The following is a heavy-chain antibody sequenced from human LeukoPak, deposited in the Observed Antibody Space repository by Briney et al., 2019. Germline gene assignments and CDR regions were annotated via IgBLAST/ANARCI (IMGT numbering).Heavy chain of an antibody. D-gene: IGHD4-17*01. CDR3: ATVGASHYGDWYFAY. J-gene: IGHJ4*02. Sequence: PSETLSLTCAVSGYSISSDYYWGWIRQPPGKGLEWIGNVDPGGSTYYNPSLKSRATISLDTSKKQFSLKLTSVTAADTAVYYCATVGASHYGDWYFAYWGQGTLVTVSS. CDR2: VDPGGST. V-gene: IGHV4-38-2*01. CDR1: GYSISSDYY.